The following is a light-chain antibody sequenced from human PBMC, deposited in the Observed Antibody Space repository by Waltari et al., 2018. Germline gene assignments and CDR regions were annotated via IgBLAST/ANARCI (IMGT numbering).Light chain of an antibody. J-gene: IGKJ3*01. CDR1: QSVSSSN. V-gene: IGKV3-20*01. CDR2: DAS. Sequence: ELALTQPSGSLALSPGVCATLSCRASQSVSSSNLACYQQKPGQPPRLLIYDASSRATSIPDEFSGGSSETDFTLTISRLQPEDFAVYYCQQYGSSSMFTFGPGTKVEIK. CDR3: QQYGSSSMFT.